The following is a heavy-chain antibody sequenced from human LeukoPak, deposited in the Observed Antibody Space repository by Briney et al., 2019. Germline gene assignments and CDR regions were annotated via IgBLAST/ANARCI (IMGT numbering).Heavy chain of an antibody. CDR1: GFTFSSYS. V-gene: IGHV3-21*05. D-gene: IGHD6-19*01. J-gene: IGHJ4*02. Sequence: GGSLRLSCAASGFTFSSYSMNWVRQAPGKGLEWVSYISSSSSYIYYADSVKGRFTISRDNAKNSLYLQMNSLRAEDTAVYYCARDKAVALDYWGQGTLVTVSS. CDR3: ARDKAVALDY. CDR2: ISSSSSYI.